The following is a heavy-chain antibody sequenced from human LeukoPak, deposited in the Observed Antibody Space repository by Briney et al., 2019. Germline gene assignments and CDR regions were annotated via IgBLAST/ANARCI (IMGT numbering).Heavy chain of an antibody. CDR3: VRDLRVNYDFWSGYGYYMDV. D-gene: IGHD3-3*01. CDR2: IIPILGIA. CDR1: GGTFSSYT. V-gene: IGHV1-69*04. J-gene: IGHJ6*03. Sequence: APVKVSCKASGGTFSSYTISWVRQAPGQGLEWMGRIIPILGIANYAQKFQGRVTITADKSTSTAYMELSSLRSEDTAVYYCVRDLRVNYDFWSGYGYYMDVWGKGTTVTVSS.